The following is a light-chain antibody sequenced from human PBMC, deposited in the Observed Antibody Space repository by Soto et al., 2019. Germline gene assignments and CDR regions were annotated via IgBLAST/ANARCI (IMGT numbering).Light chain of an antibody. CDR1: SSDVGGYNY. J-gene: IGLJ1*01. Sequence: QSALTQPASVSGSPGQSITISCTGTSSDVGGYNYVSWYQQHPGKAPKLMIYDVTNRPSGVSERFSGSKSGYTASLTISGLQAEDEADYYCSSYTTSSTYVFGTGTKLTVL. V-gene: IGLV2-14*03. CDR2: DVT. CDR3: SSYTTSSTYV.